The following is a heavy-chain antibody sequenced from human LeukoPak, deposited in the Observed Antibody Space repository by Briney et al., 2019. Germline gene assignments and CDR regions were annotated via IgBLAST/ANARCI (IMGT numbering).Heavy chain of an antibody. CDR2: ISDYKSDT. J-gene: IGHJ4*02. D-gene: IGHD3-22*01. Sequence: AAVKVSCKASGYTFTSYSISWVRQAPGQGLEWMGWISDYKSDTNYAQKFQGRVTMTTDTSTSTAYMELRSLRSDDTAIYYCARVVSSNGYSIYWGQGTLVTVSS. CDR3: ARVVSSNGYSIY. CDR1: GYTFTSYS. V-gene: IGHV1-18*01.